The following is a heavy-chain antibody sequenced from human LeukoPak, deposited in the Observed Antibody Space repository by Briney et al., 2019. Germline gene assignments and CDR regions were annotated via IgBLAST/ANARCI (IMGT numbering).Heavy chain of an antibody. CDR3: ARGGSSRFDQ. CDR2: ISPDGSEK. CDR1: GFTFTTYW. J-gene: IGHJ4*02. Sequence: QPGGSLLLSCAASGFTFTTYWMSWVRQAPGKGREWVAKISPDGSEKYYVDSVKGRFTISRDNAKNSLDLQMSSLRADDTAVYYCARGGSSRFDQWGQGTLVTVSS. D-gene: IGHD6-13*01. V-gene: IGHV3-7*04.